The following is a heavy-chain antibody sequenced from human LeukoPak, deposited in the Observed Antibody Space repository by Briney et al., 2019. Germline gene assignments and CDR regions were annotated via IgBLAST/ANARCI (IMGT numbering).Heavy chain of an antibody. CDR1: GFTFSTYA. CDR2: IPYDGSNK. CDR3: ARAEGYGGELDS. J-gene: IGHJ4*02. D-gene: IGHD4-23*01. Sequence: GGSLRHPCTVSGFTFSTYAMHWVRQAPCKWLEWVAVIPYDGSNKYYADSVKGRFTISRENSKNRLYLQMNSLRAEDTAVYYCARAEGYGGELDSWGQGTLVTVSS. V-gene: IGHV3-30*04.